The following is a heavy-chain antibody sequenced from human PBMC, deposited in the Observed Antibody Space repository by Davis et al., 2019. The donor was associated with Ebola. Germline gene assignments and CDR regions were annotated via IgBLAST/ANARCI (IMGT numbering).Heavy chain of an antibody. CDR3: ASIMITFGGVSLFDY. CDR1: GFTFSSYG. J-gene: IGHJ4*02. Sequence: GESLKISCAASGFTFSSYGMHWVRQAPGKGLEWVSSISSSSSYIYYADSVKGRFTISRDNAKNSLYLQMNSLRAEDTAVYYCASIMITFGGVSLFDYWGQGTLVTVSS. D-gene: IGHD3-16*01. V-gene: IGHV3-21*01. CDR2: ISSSSSYI.